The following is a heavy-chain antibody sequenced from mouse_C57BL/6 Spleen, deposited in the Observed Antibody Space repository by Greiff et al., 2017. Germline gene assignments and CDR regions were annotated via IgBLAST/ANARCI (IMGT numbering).Heavy chain of an antibody. CDR2: INYDGSST. Sequence: EVKVVESEGGLVQPGSSMKLSCTASGFTFSDYYMAWVRQVPEKGLEWVANINYDGSSTYYLDSLKSRFIISRDNAKNILYLQMSSLKSEDTATYYCARVYGNLYWYFDVWGTGTTVTVSS. CDR3: ARVYGNLYWYFDV. D-gene: IGHD2-1*01. V-gene: IGHV5-16*01. J-gene: IGHJ1*03. CDR1: GFTFSDYY.